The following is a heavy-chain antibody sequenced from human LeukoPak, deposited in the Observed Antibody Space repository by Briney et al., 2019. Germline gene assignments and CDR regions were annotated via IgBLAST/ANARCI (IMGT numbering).Heavy chain of an antibody. CDR3: VKGRTGTYTLDY. CDR2: ISDDGSRQ. D-gene: IGHD3-10*01. Sequence: LPGGPLRLSCAATGFTFSNYAIHWGRQAPGKGLEWVAFISDDGSRQHYADSVKGRFTISRDNSKNTLNLQMNSLRAEDTAVYYCVKGRTGTYTLDYWGQGTLVTVSS. V-gene: IGHV3-30-3*01. CDR1: GFTFSNYA. J-gene: IGHJ4*02.